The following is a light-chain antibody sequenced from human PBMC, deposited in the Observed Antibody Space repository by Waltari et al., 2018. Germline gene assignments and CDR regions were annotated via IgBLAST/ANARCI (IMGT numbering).Light chain of an antibody. Sequence: YQRRPVSAPTTVIFEVNQRFSGVPDRFSGSIDSSSNSASLTISGLKTEDEADYYCQSYDTNDAVFGGGTQLTVL. CDR3: QSYDTNDAV. J-gene: IGLJ7*01. CDR2: EVN. V-gene: IGLV6-57*02.